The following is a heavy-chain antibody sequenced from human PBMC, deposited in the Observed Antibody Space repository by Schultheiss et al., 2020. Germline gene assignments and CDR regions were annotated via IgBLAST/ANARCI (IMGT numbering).Heavy chain of an antibody. Sequence: SLRLSCAASGFTFSSYEMNWVRQAPGKGLEWVSGISWNSGSIGYADSVKGRFTISRDNAKNSLYLQMNSLRAEDTALYYCAKGIMITFGGVIAGGGALDYWGQGTLVTVYS. CDR1: GFTFSSYE. CDR3: AKGIMITFGGVIAGGGALDY. V-gene: IGHV3-9*01. J-gene: IGHJ4*02. CDR2: ISWNSGSI. D-gene: IGHD3-16*02.